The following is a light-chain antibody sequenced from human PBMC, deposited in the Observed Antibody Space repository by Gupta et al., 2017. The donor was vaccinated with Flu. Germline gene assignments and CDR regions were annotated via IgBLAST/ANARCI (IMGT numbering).Light chain of an antibody. Sequence: NCKSRESPFSSSNNQTYLAWYQQKPGQPPKMLIYWASTRGSGVPDRFSGSGSGTDFTLTISSLQAEDVAVYYCQQYYTPPVTFGGGTKVEIK. J-gene: IGKJ4*01. CDR3: QQYYTPPVT. CDR1: ESPFSSSNNQTY. V-gene: IGKV4-1*01. CDR2: WAS.